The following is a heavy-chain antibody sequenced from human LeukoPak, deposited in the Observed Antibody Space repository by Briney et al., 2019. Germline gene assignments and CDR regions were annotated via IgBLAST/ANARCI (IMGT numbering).Heavy chain of an antibody. CDR1: GGSISSYY. J-gene: IGHJ3*02. CDR3: ARDPTVVTPRAFDI. V-gene: IGHV4-59*12. D-gene: IGHD4-23*01. Sequence: PSETLSLTCTVSGGSISSYYWSWIRQPPGKGLEWIGSIYYSGSTYYNPSLKSRVTISVDTSKNQFSLKLSSVTAADTAVYYCARDPTVVTPRAFDIWGQGTMVTVSS. CDR2: IYYSGST.